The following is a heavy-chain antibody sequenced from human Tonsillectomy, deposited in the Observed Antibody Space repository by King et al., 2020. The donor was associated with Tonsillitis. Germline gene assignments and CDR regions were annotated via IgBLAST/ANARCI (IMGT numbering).Heavy chain of an antibody. CDR3: ARERYCSGGSCATGGDYYYYMDV. CDR2: INHSGST. V-gene: IGHV4-34*01. CDR1: GGSFSGYY. Sequence: VQLQQWGAGLLKPSETLSLTCAVYGGSFSGYYWSWIRQPPGKGLEWIGEINHSGSTNYNPSLKSRVTISVDTSKNQFSLKLSSVTAADTAVHYSARERYCSGGSCATGGDYYYYMDVWGKGTTVTVSS. J-gene: IGHJ6*03. D-gene: IGHD2-15*01.